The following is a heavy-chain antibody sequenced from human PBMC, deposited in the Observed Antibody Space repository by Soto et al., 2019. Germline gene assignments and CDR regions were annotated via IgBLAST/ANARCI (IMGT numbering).Heavy chain of an antibody. CDR2: IYYSGST. V-gene: IGHV4-59*12. D-gene: IGHD3-22*01. J-gene: IGHJ3*02. CDR3: ARFNYYDSSGYAFDI. Sequence: TATLPLSCTVPPGSISIYYWNSIRQPQGKGLEWIGYIYYSGSTNYSPSLKSRVTISVDTSKNQFSLKLSSVTAADTAVYYCARFNYYDSSGYAFDIWGQGTMVTGSS. CDR1: PGSISIYY.